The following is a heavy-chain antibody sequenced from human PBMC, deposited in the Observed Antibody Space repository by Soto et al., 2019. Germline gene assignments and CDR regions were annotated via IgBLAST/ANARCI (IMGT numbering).Heavy chain of an antibody. D-gene: IGHD6-6*01. J-gene: IGHJ5*02. CDR1: GYRFTSYC. CDR2: ISAYNGNT. Sequence: ASVEVSCEASGYRFTSYCRSWVRQANGKRLEWMEWISAYNGNTNYAQKRQGRVTMTTDTGTRTAYMELRSLRSDDTAVYYCARGRPFAPWGQGTLVGVYS. CDR3: ARGRPFAP. V-gene: IGHV1-18*01.